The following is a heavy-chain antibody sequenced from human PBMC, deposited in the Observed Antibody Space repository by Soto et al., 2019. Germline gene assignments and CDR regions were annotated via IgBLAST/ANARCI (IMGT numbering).Heavy chain of an antibody. CDR1: GFTFSSYE. CDR2: ISSSGSTI. CDR3: ARDRYYDSSGYYYYYGMDV. Sequence: GGSLRLSCAASGFTFSSYEMNWVRQAPGKGLEWVSYISSSGSTIYYADSVKGRFTISRDNAKNSLYLQMNSLRAEDTDFYYCARDRYYDSSGYYYYYGMDVWGQGTTVTVSS. V-gene: IGHV3-48*03. J-gene: IGHJ6*02. D-gene: IGHD3-22*01.